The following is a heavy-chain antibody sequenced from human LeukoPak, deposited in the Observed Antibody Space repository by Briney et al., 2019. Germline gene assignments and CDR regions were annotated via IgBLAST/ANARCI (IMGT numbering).Heavy chain of an antibody. J-gene: IGHJ4*02. Sequence: GGSLRLSCAASGFTFSSYSMDWVRQAPGKGLEWVSSISSSSSYIYYADSVKGRFTISRDNAKNSLYLQMNSLRAEDTAVYYCARSQLWFSPYYFDYWGQGTLVTVSS. CDR3: ARSQLWFSPYYFDY. CDR2: ISSSSSYI. D-gene: IGHD5-18*01. CDR1: GFTFSSYS. V-gene: IGHV3-21*01.